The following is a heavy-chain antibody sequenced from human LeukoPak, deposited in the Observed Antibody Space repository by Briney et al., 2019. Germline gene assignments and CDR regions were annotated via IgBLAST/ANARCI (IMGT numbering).Heavy chain of an antibody. J-gene: IGHJ4*02. CDR3: ARSTCSGGSCYSGY. CDR1: GGSISSYY. D-gene: IGHD2-15*01. V-gene: IGHV4-59*08. Sequence: PSETLSLTCTVSGGSISSYYWSWIRQPPGKGLEWIGYIYYSGSTNYNPSLKSRVTISVDTSKNQFSLKLSSVTAADTAVYYCARSTCSGGSCYSGYWGQGTLVTVS. CDR2: IYYSGST.